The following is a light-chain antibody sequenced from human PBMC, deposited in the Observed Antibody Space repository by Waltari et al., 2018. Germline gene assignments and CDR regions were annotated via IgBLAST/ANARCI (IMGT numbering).Light chain of an antibody. CDR1: ALPRKY. CDR3: FSSDRTGNRV. CDR2: EGS. V-gene: IGLV3-10*01. Sequence: SYELTQPPSVSVSPGQTARITCSGDALPRKYAYWFQQKSSGQAPVMVIYEGSKRPSGIPERFSGSYSGTKATLIITGAQVEDEADCYCFSSDRTGNRVFGGGTKVAVL. J-gene: IGLJ1*01.